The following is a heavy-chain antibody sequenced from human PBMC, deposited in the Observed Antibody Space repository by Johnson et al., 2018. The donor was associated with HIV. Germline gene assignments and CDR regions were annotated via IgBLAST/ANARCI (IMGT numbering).Heavy chain of an antibody. Sequence: VQLVESGGGLVQPGGSLRVSCAASGFTVSSSYMSWVRQAPGKGLEWVSVIYSGGGTYYVDSVKGRFTLSRDNSENTLYVQMNNLRAEDTAVYYCARVSYDGILKTVGAFDIWGQGTMVTVSS. J-gene: IGHJ3*02. CDR1: GFTVSSSY. V-gene: IGHV3-66*01. CDR2: IYSGGGT. CDR3: ARVSYDGILKTVGAFDI. D-gene: IGHD3-16*01.